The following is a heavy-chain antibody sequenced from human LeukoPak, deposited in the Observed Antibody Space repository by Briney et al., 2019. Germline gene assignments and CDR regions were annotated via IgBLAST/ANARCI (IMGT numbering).Heavy chain of an antibody. V-gene: IGHV3-23*01. Sequence: PGGSLRLSCAASGFTFSSYAMSWVRQAPGKGLEWVSAISGSGGSTYYADSVKGRFTISGDNSKNTLYLQMNSLRAEDTAVYYCAKDLTDYGDLMDVWGKGTTVTVSS. CDR1: GFTFSSYA. D-gene: IGHD4-17*01. CDR2: ISGSGGST. J-gene: IGHJ6*04. CDR3: AKDLTDYGDLMDV.